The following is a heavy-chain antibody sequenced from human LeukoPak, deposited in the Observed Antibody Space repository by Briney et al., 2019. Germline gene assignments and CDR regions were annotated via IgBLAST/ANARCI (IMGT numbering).Heavy chain of an antibody. V-gene: IGHV4-34*01. CDR3: ASGGIAVAGTGNSFDY. Sequence: PSETLSLTCAAYGGSFSGYYWGWIRQPPGKGLEWIREINHSGSTNYNPSLKSRVTISVDTSKNQFSLKLSSVTAADTAVYYCASGGIAVAGTGNSFDYWGQGTLVTVSS. CDR2: INHSGST. D-gene: IGHD6-19*01. CDR1: GGSFSGYY. J-gene: IGHJ4*02.